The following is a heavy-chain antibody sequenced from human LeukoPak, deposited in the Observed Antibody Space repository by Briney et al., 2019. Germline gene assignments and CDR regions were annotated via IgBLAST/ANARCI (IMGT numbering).Heavy chain of an antibody. D-gene: IGHD2-2*01. CDR3: ARQGDYIVVVPAAIVVDY. J-gene: IGHJ4*02. CDR2: IYHSGST. CDR1: GYSISSGYY. Sequence: PSETLSLTCAVSGYSISSGYYWGWIRQPPEQGLEWIGSIYHSGSTYYNPSLKSRVTITVDTSKNQFSLKLSSVTAADTAVYYCARQGDYIVVVPAAIVVDYWGQGTLVTVSS. V-gene: IGHV4-38-2*01.